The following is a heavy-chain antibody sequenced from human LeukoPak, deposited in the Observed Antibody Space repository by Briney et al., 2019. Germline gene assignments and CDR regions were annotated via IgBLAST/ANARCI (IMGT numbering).Heavy chain of an antibody. D-gene: IGHD3-16*01. J-gene: IGHJ5*02. Sequence: GGSLRLSCAASGFIFKDYWMIWVRQAPGKGLEWVANIKQDGSEKYYVDSVKGRFTISRDNARNSLYLQMNTLRAEDTAMYYCAKDAQPRSRWFDPWGQGTLVTVSS. CDR2: IKQDGSEK. CDR1: GFIFKDYW. V-gene: IGHV3-7*03. CDR3: AKDAQPRSRWFDP.